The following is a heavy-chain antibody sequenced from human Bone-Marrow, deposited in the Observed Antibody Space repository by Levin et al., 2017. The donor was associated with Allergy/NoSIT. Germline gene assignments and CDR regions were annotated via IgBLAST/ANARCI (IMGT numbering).Heavy chain of an antibody. CDR2: IWYDGSNK. CDR1: GFTFSSYG. V-gene: IGHV3-33*01. D-gene: IGHD3-22*01. J-gene: IGHJ4*02. CDR3: ARDPSYYYDSSGPKEIDY. Sequence: GESLKISCAASGFTFSSYGMHWVRQAPGKGLEWVAVIWYDGSNKYYADSVKGRFTISRDNSKNTLYLQMNSLRAEDTAVYYCARDPSYYYDSSGPKEIDYWGQGTLVTVSS.